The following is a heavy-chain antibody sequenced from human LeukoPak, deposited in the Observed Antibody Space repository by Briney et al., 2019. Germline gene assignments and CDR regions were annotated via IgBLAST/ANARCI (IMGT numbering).Heavy chain of an antibody. CDR2: ITYDGYYK. Sequence: GGSLRLSCAASGFTFSNYWMHWVRQAPGKGLEWVALITYDGYYKYYSDSVKGRFTISSDTSKNTLYLQMNSLRAEDTAVYYCARDLSPVVRASPMGYWGQGTPVTVSS. J-gene: IGHJ4*02. CDR3: ARDLSPVVRASPMGY. D-gene: IGHD3-10*01. V-gene: IGHV3-30*03. CDR1: GFTFSNYW.